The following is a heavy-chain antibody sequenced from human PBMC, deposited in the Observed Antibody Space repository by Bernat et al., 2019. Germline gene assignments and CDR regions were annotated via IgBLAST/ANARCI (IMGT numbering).Heavy chain of an antibody. CDR1: GFTFSSYA. D-gene: IGHD3-10*01. CDR2: ISGSGGST. V-gene: IGHV3-23*04. J-gene: IGHJ3*02. CDR3: AKDAWSGYGSGTIEWAFDI. Sequence: EVQLVESGGGLVQPGGSLRLSCAASGFTFSSYAMSWVRQAPGKGLEWVSAISGSGGSTYYADSVKGRFTISRDNSKNTLYLQMNSLRAEDTAVYYCAKDAWSGYGSGTIEWAFDIWGQGTMVTVSS.